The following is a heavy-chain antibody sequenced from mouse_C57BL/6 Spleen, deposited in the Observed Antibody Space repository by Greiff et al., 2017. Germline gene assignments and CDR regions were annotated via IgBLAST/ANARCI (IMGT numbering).Heavy chain of an antibody. CDR3: ARANWEYFDV. J-gene: IGHJ1*03. V-gene: IGHV1-7*01. CDR2: INPSSGYT. Sequence: QVHVKQSGAELAKPGASVKLSCKASGYTFTSYWMHWVKQRPGQGLEWIGYINPSSGYTKYNQKFKDKATLTADKSSSTAYMQLSSLTYEDSAVYYCARANWEYFDVWGTGTTVTVSS. D-gene: IGHD4-1*01. CDR1: GYTFTSYW.